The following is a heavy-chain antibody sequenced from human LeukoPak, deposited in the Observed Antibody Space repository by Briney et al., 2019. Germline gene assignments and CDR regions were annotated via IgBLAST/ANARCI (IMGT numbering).Heavy chain of an antibody. CDR3: AKGDMITFGGVIVVDAFDI. CDR2: ISGSGGST. CDR1: GFTFSSYA. Sequence: GGSLRLSCAASGFTFSSYAMSWVRQAPGKGLEWVSAISGSGGSTYYADSVKGRFTISRDNSKSTLYLQMNSLRAEDTAVYYCAKGDMITFGGVIVVDAFDIWGQGTMVTVSS. V-gene: IGHV3-23*01. D-gene: IGHD3-16*02. J-gene: IGHJ3*02.